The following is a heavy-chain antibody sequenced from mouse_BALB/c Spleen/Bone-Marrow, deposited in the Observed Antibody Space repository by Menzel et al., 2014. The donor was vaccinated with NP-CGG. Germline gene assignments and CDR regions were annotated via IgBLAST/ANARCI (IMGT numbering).Heavy chain of an antibody. V-gene: IGHV5-4*02. CDR2: ISDGGSYT. CDR1: GFTFSDYY. CDR3: ARDSYYYGSSYWYFDV. Sequence: EVMLVESGGGLVKPGGSLKLSCEASGFTFSDYYMYWVRQTPEKRLEWVATISDGGSYTYYPDSVKGRFTISRDNAKNNLYLQMTSLKSEDTAMYYCARDSYYYGSSYWYFDVWGAGTTVTVSS. J-gene: IGHJ1*01. D-gene: IGHD1-1*01.